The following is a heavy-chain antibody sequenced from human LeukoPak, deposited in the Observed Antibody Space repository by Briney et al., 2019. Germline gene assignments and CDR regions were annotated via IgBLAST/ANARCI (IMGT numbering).Heavy chain of an antibody. V-gene: IGHV4-38-2*02. CDR2: ISHSENT. D-gene: IGHD2-8*01. Sequence: SETLSLTCTVSGGSISRDNWSWIRQPPGTGLEWIGSISHSENTFYNPSLKSRVTISVDTSKNHFSLNLSAVTAADTAVYYCARARKYNGNPNWIDLWGQGVLVTVSS. CDR1: GGSISRDN. CDR3: ARARKYNGNPNWIDL. J-gene: IGHJ5*02.